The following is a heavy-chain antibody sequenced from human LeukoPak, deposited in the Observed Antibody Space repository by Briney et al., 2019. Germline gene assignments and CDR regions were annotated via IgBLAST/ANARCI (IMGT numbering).Heavy chain of an antibody. CDR1: GYSFTNYW. CDR3: ARRRRPYYDSSGPRQFDY. V-gene: IGHV5-51*01. J-gene: IGHJ4*02. CDR2: ISPGDSDT. Sequence: GESLKISCKGSGYSFTNYWIGWVRQMPGEGLEWMGIISPGDSDTRYSPSFQGQVTISADKSISTAYLQWSSLKASDTAMYYCARRRRPYYDSSGPRQFDYWGQGALATVSS. D-gene: IGHD3-22*01.